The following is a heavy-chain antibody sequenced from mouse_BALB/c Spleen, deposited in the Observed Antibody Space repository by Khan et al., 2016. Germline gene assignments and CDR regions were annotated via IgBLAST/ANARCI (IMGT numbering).Heavy chain of an antibody. J-gene: IGHJ2*01. CDR3: ARIKKIVATYFDY. CDR2: TNPTNGRT. CDR1: GYTFTSYW. V-gene: IGHV1S81*02. D-gene: IGHD1-1*01. Sequence: QVQLQQPGAELVKAGASVKMSCKASGYTFTSYWMHWVKQRLGQGLEWFAETNPTNGRTYYNEKFKSKATLTVDKSSSTAYMLLSGPTFEDSAGYYCARIKKIVATYFDYWGQGTTRTVSS.